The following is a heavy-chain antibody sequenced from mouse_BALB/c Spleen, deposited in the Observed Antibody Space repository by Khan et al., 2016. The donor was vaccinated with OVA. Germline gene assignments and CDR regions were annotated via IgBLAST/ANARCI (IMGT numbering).Heavy chain of an antibody. V-gene: IGHV3-2*02. Sequence: EVQLQEAGPGLVKPSQSLSLTCTVTGYSITSDYACNWIRQFPGNKLEWMGYILYSGSTSYNPSLKSRISITRDTSHHQFFLQLNSVTPEATATYACARWDDGYSYSFDCWGQGTTLTVSS. J-gene: IGHJ2*01. CDR2: ILYSGST. CDR1: GYSITSDYA. D-gene: IGHD2-3*01. CDR3: ARWDDGYSYSFDC.